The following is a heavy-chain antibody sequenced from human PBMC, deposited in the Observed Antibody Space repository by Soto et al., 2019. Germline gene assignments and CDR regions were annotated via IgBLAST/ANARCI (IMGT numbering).Heavy chain of an antibody. Sequence: PSETLSLTCAVYGGSFSGYYWSWIRQPPGKGLEWIGEINHSGSTNYNPSLKSRVTISVDTSKNQFSLKLSSVTAADTAVYYCASFGSGSLLYYYGMDVWGQGTTVTVSS. CDR3: ASFGSGSLLYYYGMDV. CDR2: INHSGST. CDR1: GGSFSGYY. J-gene: IGHJ6*02. D-gene: IGHD3-10*01. V-gene: IGHV4-34*01.